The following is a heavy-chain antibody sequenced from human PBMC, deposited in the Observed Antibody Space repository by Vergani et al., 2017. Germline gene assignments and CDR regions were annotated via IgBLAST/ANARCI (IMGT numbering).Heavy chain of an antibody. CDR1: GYTFTSYY. J-gene: IGHJ4*02. V-gene: IGHV1-46*01. Sequence: QVQLVQSGAEVKKPGSSVKVSCKASGYTFTSYYMHWVRQAPGQGLEWMGIINPSGGSTSYAQKFQGRVTMTRDTATRTVYMELSSLISEDTAVYYCARAPGRFLEWYRWGQGTLVTVSS. D-gene: IGHD3-3*01. CDR3: ARAPGRFLEWYR. CDR2: INPSGGST.